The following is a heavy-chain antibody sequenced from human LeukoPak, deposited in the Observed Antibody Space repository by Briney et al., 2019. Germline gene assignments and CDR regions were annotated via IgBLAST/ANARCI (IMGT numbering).Heavy chain of an antibody. CDR2: ISDSGGTT. CDR3: AKDARRSSGWYFFDH. V-gene: IGHV3-23*01. CDR1: GFTFSSFA. J-gene: IGHJ4*02. Sequence: GGSLRLSCAAFGFTFSSFAMTWVRQAPGKGLEWVSVISDSGGTTYYADSVKGRFTISRDNSRKTLYLQMNSLRVEDTAIYYCAKDARRSSGWYFFDHWGQGTLVTVSS. D-gene: IGHD6-19*01.